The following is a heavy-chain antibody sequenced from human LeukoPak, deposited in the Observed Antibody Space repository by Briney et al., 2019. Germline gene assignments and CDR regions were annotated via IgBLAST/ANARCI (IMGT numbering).Heavy chain of an antibody. Sequence: ASVKVSCKASGYTFTSYGISWVRQAPRQGLEWMGWISAYNGNTNYAQKLQGRVTMTTDTSTSTAYMELRSLRSDDTAVYYCARDRCSGGSCYHSEVFDYWGQGTLVTVSS. CDR1: GYTFTSYG. CDR2: ISAYNGNT. V-gene: IGHV1-18*01. CDR3: ARDRCSGGSCYHSEVFDY. J-gene: IGHJ4*02. D-gene: IGHD2-15*01.